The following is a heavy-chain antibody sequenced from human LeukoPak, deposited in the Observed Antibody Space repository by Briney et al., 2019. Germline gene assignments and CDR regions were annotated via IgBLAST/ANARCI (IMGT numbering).Heavy chain of an antibody. CDR1: GFTFSNYW. Sequence: AGGSLRLSCAASGFTFSNYWMTWVRQAPGMGLEWVANINRDGSERYYVDSVKGRFTISRDDAKSSLYLQMNSLRAEDTAVYYCARRNAMDVWGQGTTVIVFS. J-gene: IGHJ6*02. CDR3: ARRNAMDV. CDR2: INRDGSER. V-gene: IGHV3-7*03.